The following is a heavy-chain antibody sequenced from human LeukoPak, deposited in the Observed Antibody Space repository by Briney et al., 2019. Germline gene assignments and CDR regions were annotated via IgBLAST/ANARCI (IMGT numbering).Heavy chain of an antibody. CDR2: IKSKSAGGTT. CDR1: GFTFRNAW. J-gene: IGHJ4*02. D-gene: IGHD2-21*01. Sequence: PGGSLRLSCAGSGFTFRNAWMSWVRQAPGKGLEWVGRIKSKSAGGTTDYAAPVKGRFTISRDDSENTLYLQMNSLKTEDTALYFCTTEVNYWGQGTLVTVSS. V-gene: IGHV3-15*01. CDR3: TTEVNY.